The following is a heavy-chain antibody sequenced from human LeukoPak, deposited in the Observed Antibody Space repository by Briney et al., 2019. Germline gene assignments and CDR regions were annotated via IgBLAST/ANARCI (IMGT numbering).Heavy chain of an antibody. CDR3: ATPRGYSYGTFDY. Sequence: SETLSLTCAVYGGSFSGYYWSWIRQPPGKGLEWIGEINHSGSTNYNPSLKSRVTISVDTSKNQFSLMLSSVTAADTAVYYCATPRGYSYGTFDYWGQGTLVTVSS. CDR2: INHSGST. CDR1: GGSFSGYY. J-gene: IGHJ4*02. D-gene: IGHD5-18*01. V-gene: IGHV4-34*01.